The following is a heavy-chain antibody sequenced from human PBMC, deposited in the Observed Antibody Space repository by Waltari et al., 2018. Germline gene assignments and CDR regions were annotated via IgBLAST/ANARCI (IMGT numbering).Heavy chain of an antibody. D-gene: IGHD5-12*01. J-gene: IGHJ5*02. Sequence: QVQLQESGPGLVTPSGTLSLPCAVSGFSIRSSNWWSWVRQPPGKGLEWLGEIHPSGTTNYNPSLKSRVTISVDNSKNQFSLKLSSVTAADTAVYYCARDRGLRGGYDSWGQGTLVTVSS. CDR1: GFSIRSSNW. CDR2: IHPSGTT. CDR3: ARDRGLRGGYDS. V-gene: IGHV4-4*02.